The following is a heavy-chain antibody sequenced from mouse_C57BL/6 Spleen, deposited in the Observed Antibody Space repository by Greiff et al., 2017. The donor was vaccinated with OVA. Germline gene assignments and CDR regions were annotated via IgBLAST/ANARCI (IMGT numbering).Heavy chain of an antibody. Sequence: EVQLQQSGTVLARPGASVKMSCKTSGYTFTSYWMHWVKQRPGQGLEWIGAIYPGNSDTSYNQKFKGKAKLTAVTSASTAYMELSSLTNEDSAVYYCTREGPYGYDVRGAWFAYWGQGTLVTVSA. CDR2: IYPGNSDT. CDR1: GYTFTSYW. V-gene: IGHV1-5*01. D-gene: IGHD2-2*01. J-gene: IGHJ3*01. CDR3: TREGPYGYDVRGAWFAY.